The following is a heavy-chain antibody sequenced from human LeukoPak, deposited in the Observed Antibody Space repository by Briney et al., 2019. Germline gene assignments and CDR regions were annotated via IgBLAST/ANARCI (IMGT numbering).Heavy chain of an antibody. Sequence: PGGSLRLSCAASGFTFSSYAMTWVRQAPGKGLEWVAFIRYDGSNKYYADSVKGRFTISRDNSKNTLYLQMNSLRAEDTAVYYCAKDGEAVAGPHDAFDIWGQGTMVTVSS. CDR3: AKDGEAVAGPHDAFDI. CDR1: GFTFSSYA. D-gene: IGHD6-19*01. CDR2: IRYDGSNK. V-gene: IGHV3-30*02. J-gene: IGHJ3*02.